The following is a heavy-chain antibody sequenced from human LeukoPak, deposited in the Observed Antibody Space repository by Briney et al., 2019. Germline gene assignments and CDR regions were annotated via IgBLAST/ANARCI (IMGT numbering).Heavy chain of an antibody. CDR1: GFTFSSYW. D-gene: IGHD3-16*01. CDR2: INTDGSST. CDR3: AKNAGFMPLEYFDY. V-gene: IGHV3-74*01. Sequence: GGSLRLSCAASGFTFSSYWMHWVRQAPGKGLLWVSRINTDGSSTTYADSVKGRFTISRDNAKNTLYLQMNSLRAEDTAVYYCAKNAGFMPLEYFDYWGQGTLVTVSS. J-gene: IGHJ4*02.